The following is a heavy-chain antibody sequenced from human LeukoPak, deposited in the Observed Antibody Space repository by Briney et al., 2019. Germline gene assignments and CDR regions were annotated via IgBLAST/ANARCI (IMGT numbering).Heavy chain of an antibody. V-gene: IGHV1-69*05. CDR3: AREPTHPSAWSIF. Sequence: GSSVKVSCKASGGTFSSYAISWVRQAPGQGLEWMGRIIPIFGTANYAQKFQGRVTIATDESTSTAYMELSSLRSEDTAVYYCAREPTHPSAWSIFWGQGTLVTVSS. D-gene: IGHD3-3*01. CDR1: GGTFSSYA. CDR2: IIPIFGTA. J-gene: IGHJ4*02.